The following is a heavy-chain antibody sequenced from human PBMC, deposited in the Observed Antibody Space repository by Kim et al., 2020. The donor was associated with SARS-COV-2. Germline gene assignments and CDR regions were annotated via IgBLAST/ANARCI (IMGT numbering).Heavy chain of an antibody. D-gene: IGHD6-6*01. CDR3: ARDSGIAARTGLDY. Sequence: NPSLKSRVTRSVDKSKNQFSLKLSSVTAADTAVYCCARDSGIAARTGLDYWGQGTLVTVSS. V-gene: IGHV4-4*01. J-gene: IGHJ4*02.